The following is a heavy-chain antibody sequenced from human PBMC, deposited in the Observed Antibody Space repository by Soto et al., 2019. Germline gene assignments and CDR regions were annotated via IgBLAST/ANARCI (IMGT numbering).Heavy chain of an antibody. D-gene: IGHD3-3*02. V-gene: IGHV3-48*01. CDR2: ITGSSDIV. CDR3: ASSKGPLDH. Sequence: GRSLRLSCVASGFTFSSYTMNWVRQAPGKGLEWVAYITGSSDIVYYADSVKGRFTISRDNAKNSLYLQMSSLRADDTSVYYCASSKGPLDHWGQGTLVTVSS. CDR1: GFTFSSYT. J-gene: IGHJ4*02.